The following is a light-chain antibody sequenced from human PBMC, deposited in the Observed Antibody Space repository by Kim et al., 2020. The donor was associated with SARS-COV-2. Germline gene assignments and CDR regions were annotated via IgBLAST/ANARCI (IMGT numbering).Light chain of an antibody. CDR2: GAS. J-gene: IGKJ4*01. CDR3: QQYNNWPPLP. V-gene: IGKV3-15*01. Sequence: EIVMTQSPATLSVSPGERATLSCRASQSVSSNLAWYQQKPGQAPRLLIYGASTRATGITARFSGSGSGTEFTLTISSLQSEDFAVYYCQQYNNWPPLPFGGGPKVDIK. CDR1: QSVSSN.